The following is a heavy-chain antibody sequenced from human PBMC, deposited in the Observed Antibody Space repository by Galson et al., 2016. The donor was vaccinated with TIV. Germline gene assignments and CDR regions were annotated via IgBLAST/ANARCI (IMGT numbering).Heavy chain of an antibody. J-gene: IGHJ4*02. Sequence: ETLSLTCTVSGGSISSSYWSWIRQPPGKGLEWIGYIYYSGSTNYNPSLKSQVTISVDTSKNQFSLKLSYVTAADTALYYCARHTSDWDKRVDYWGQGILVTVSS. CDR2: IYYSGST. D-gene: IGHD1/OR15-1a*01. CDR1: GGSISSSY. V-gene: IGHV4-59*08. CDR3: ARHTSDWDKRVDY.